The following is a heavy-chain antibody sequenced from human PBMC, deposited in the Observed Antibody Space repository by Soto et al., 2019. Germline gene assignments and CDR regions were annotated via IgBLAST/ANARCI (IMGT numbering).Heavy chain of an antibody. CDR3: AKGGIESGYDSRGQRYYFDY. CDR1: GFTFNDYA. Sequence: GGSLRLSCAASGFTFNDYAMHWVRQAPGKGLEWVSGISWNSGSIGYADSVKGRFTISRDNAKNSLYLQMNSLRAEDTALYYCAKGGIESGYDSRGQRYYFDYWGQGTQVTVSS. J-gene: IGHJ4*02. CDR2: ISWNSGSI. D-gene: IGHD5-12*01. V-gene: IGHV3-9*01.